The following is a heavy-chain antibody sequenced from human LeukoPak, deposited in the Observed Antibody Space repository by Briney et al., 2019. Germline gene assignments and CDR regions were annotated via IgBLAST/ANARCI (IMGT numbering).Heavy chain of an antibody. CDR2: INHSGST. J-gene: IGHJ6*02. D-gene: IGHD2-15*01. CDR1: GGSFSGYY. V-gene: IGHV4-34*01. Sequence: NPSETLSLTCAVYGGSFSGYYWSWIRQPPGKGLEWIGEINHSGSTNYNPSLKSRVTISVDTSKNQFSLKLSSVTAADTAVYYCARGYCSGGSCYGPSFVYYYYYGMDVWGQGTTVTVSS. CDR3: ARGYCSGGSCYGPSFVYYYYYGMDV.